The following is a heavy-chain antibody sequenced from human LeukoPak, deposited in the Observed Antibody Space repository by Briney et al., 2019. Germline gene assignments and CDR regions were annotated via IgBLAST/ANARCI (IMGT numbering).Heavy chain of an antibody. J-gene: IGHJ4*02. CDR2: IIPILGIA. Sequence: SVKVSCKASGGTFSSYTISWVRQAPGQGLEWMGRIIPILGIANYAQKFQGRVTITADKSTSTAYMELSSLRSEDTAVYYCARGSHYYDSSGYSYYFDYWGQGTLVTVSS. D-gene: IGHD3-22*01. V-gene: IGHV1-69*02. CDR3: ARGSHYYDSSGYSYYFDY. CDR1: GGTFSSYT.